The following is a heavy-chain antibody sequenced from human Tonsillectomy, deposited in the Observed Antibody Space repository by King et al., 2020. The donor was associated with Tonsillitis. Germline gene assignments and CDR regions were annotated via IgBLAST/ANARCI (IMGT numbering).Heavy chain of an antibody. CDR1: GFTFSDAW. CDR3: TTLGSYYPSDY. V-gene: IGHV3-15*07. Sequence: VQLVESGGGLVKPGGSLRLSCAASGFTFSDAWMNWVRQAPGKGLEWVGRIKSQIDGGTTDYAAPVKGRFTISRDDSKNTLYLQMNSLKTEDTAVYYCTTLGSYYPSDYWGQGTLVTVSS. CDR2: IKSQIDGGTT. D-gene: IGHD1-26*01. J-gene: IGHJ4*02.